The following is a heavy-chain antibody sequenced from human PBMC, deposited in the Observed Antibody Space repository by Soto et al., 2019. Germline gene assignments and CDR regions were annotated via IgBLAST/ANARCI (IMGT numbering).Heavy chain of an antibody. V-gene: IGHV5-10-1*01. Sequence: GESLKISCKGSGYNFPSYWISWVRQMPGKGLEWMGRIDPSDSYTNYSPSFQGHVTISADKSISAAYLQWSSLKASDTAMYYCARQGTTDYFYYYGLDVWGEGTTVTVSS. CDR3: ARQGTTDYFYYYGLDV. D-gene: IGHD4-4*01. CDR2: IDPSDSYT. J-gene: IGHJ6*04. CDR1: GYNFPSYW.